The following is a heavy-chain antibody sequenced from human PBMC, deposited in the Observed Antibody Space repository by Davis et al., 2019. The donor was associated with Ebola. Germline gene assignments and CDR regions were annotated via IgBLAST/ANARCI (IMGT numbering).Heavy chain of an antibody. CDR1: SGSLTTTNYY. CDR2: ISYSGST. CDR3: ARHQGAYYSDY. J-gene: IGHJ4*02. D-gene: IGHD3-10*01. Sequence: MPSETLSLTCNVSSGSLTTTNYYWGWIRQPPGKGLEWLGSISYSGSTYYNPSLKSRVTISVDTSKNQFSLKLLSVTAADTAMYYCARHQGAYYSDYWGQGTLVTVSP. V-gene: IGHV4-39*01.